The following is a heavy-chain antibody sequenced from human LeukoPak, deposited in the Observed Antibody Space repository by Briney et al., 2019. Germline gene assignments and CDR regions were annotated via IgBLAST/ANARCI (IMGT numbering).Heavy chain of an antibody. J-gene: IGHJ6*03. V-gene: IGHV1-2*02. CDR2: INPNSGGT. D-gene: IGHD2-21*01. CDR1: GHTFTGYY. CDR3: ARGARADWYYYYYMDV. Sequence: ASVKVSCKASGHTFTGYYMHWVRQAPGQGLEWMGWINPNSGGTNYARKFQGRVTMTRDTSISTAYMELSRLRSDDTAVYYCARGARADWYYYYYMDVWGKGTTVTVSS.